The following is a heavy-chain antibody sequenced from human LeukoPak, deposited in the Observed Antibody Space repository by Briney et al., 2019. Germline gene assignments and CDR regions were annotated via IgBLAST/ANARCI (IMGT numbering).Heavy chain of an antibody. CDR3: ARDSSIAARGWFDP. Sequence: SETLSLICTVSGGSISIYYWSWIRQPTGKGLEWIGYIYYSGSTNYNPSLKSRVTISVDTSKNQFSLKLSSVTAADTAVYYCARDSSIAARGWFDPWGQGTLVTVSS. CDR1: GGSISIYY. J-gene: IGHJ5*02. CDR2: IYYSGST. V-gene: IGHV4-59*01. D-gene: IGHD6-6*01.